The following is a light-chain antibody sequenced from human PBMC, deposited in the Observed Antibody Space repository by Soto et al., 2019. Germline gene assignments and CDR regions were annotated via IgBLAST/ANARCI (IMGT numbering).Light chain of an antibody. J-gene: IGLJ2*01. Sequence: QSVLTQPPSASATPGQRVTISCSGGSSNIGSNTVHWYQQLPGTAPKLLIYSPNQRPSGVPDRFSGSKSGTSASLAISGLQSEDEADYYCASWDDSLNGVVFGGGTKLTVL. CDR2: SPN. V-gene: IGLV1-44*01. CDR3: ASWDDSLNGVV. CDR1: SSNIGSNT.